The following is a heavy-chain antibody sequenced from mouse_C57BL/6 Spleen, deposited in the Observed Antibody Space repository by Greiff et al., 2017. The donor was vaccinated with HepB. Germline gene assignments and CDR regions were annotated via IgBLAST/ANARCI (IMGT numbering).Heavy chain of an antibody. CDR1: GYTFTSYW. CDR2: IDPSDSET. Sequence: QVQLQQPGAELVRPGSSVKLSCKASGYTFTSYWMHWVKQRPIQGLEWIGNIDPSDSETHCNQKFKDKATLTVDKSSSTAYMQLSSLTSEDSAVYYCARAAQATPMDYWGQGTSVTVSS. D-gene: IGHD3-2*02. CDR3: ARAAQATPMDY. J-gene: IGHJ4*01. V-gene: IGHV1-52*01.